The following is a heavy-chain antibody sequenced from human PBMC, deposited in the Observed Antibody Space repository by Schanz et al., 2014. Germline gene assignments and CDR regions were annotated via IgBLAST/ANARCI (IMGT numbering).Heavy chain of an antibody. V-gene: IGHV3-66*01. CDR2: IYIGGNT. J-gene: IGHJ3*02. D-gene: IGHD3-10*01. CDR3: AKGRFGELSAFDI. Sequence: EVQLVESGGGLVQPGGSLRLSCAASGFSVGNKYMNWVRQAPGKGLEWVSFIYIGGNTYYADSVKGRFTISRDNSKNTVYIQMNSLRAEDTAVYYCAKGRFGELSAFDIWGRGTMVTVSS. CDR1: GFSVGNKY.